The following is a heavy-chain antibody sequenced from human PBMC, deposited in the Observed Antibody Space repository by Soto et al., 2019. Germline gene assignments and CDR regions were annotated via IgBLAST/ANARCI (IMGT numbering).Heavy chain of an antibody. Sequence: GGFLRLSCAASGFTFISCWMSWVRQVPGKGLEWVANIKEDGSEKRYVDSVKGRFSISRDNAKNSLYLQLSSLREEDTAVYYCASPPWESGTYGHWGKGTLVTVSS. D-gene: IGHD1-26*01. J-gene: IGHJ4*02. CDR3: ASPPWESGTYGH. CDR2: IKEDGSEK. CDR1: GFTFISCW. V-gene: IGHV3-7*02.